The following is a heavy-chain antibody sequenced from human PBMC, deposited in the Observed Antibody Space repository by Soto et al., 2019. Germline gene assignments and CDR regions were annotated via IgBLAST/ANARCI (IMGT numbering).Heavy chain of an antibody. CDR2: ISYDGSNK. V-gene: IGHV3-30*18. CDR1: GFTFSSYG. CDR3: AKESEMTTVTIYGMDV. Sequence: QVQLVESGGGVVQPGRSLRLSCAASGFTFSSYGMHWVRQAPGKGLEWAAVISYDGSNKYYADSVKGRFTISRDNSKNTLYLQMNSLRAEDTAVYYCAKESEMTTVTIYGMDVWGQGTTVTVSS. D-gene: IGHD4-17*01. J-gene: IGHJ6*02.